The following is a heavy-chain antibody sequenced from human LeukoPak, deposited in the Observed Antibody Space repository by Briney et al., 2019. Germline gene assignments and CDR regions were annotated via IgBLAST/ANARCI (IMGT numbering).Heavy chain of an antibody. Sequence: GGSLRLSCAASGFSFTSYSINWVRQAPGKGLEWVSSISSSSSYIYYADSVKGRFTISRDTAKFSVSLQMDSLRAEDTAVYYCARAAGGSSLSFFDFWGQGTLVTVSS. J-gene: IGHJ4*02. D-gene: IGHD6-13*01. CDR2: ISSSSSYI. CDR1: GFSFTSYS. CDR3: ARAAGGSSLSFFDF. V-gene: IGHV3-21*01.